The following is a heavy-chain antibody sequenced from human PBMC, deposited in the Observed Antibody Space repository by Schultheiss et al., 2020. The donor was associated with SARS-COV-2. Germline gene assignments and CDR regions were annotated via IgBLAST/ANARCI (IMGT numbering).Heavy chain of an antibody. Sequence: SQTLSLTCTVSGGSISSGGYYWSWIRQPPGKGLEWIGYIYYSGSTNYNPSLKSRVTISVDTSKNQFSLKLSSVTAEDTAVYYCAKDPSGSYGPYYFDYWGQGTLVTVSS. D-gene: IGHD1-26*01. CDR1: GGSISSGGYY. CDR3: AKDPSGSYGPYYFDY. V-gene: IGHV4-61*08. CDR2: IYYSGST. J-gene: IGHJ4*02.